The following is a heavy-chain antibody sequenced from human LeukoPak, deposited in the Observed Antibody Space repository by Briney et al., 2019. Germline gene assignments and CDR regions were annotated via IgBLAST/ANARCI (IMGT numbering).Heavy chain of an antibody. CDR1: GFTFSSYA. Sequence: GRSLRPSCAPSGFTFSSYAMHWVRQAPGKGRGWGAVISYDGSNKYYADSVKGRFTISRDSSKNTLYLQMNSLSAEDTAVYYCARSYDSSGQGAAFDYWGQGTLVTVSS. CDR3: ARSYDSSGQGAAFDY. J-gene: IGHJ4*02. CDR2: ISYDGSNK. D-gene: IGHD3-22*01. V-gene: IGHV3-30-3*01.